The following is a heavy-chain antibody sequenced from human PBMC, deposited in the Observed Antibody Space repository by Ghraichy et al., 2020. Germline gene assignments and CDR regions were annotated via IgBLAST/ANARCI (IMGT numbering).Heavy chain of an antibody. CDR2: ISSSGSTI. D-gene: IGHD2-2*01. Sequence: LSLTCAASGFTFSSYEMNWVRQAPGKGLEWVSYISSSGSTIYYADSVKGRFTISRDNAKNSLYLQMNSLRAEDTAVYYCARGGTEVVPAAIDYWGQGTLVTVSS. CDR1: GFTFSSYE. CDR3: ARGGTEVVPAAIDY. V-gene: IGHV3-48*03. J-gene: IGHJ4*02.